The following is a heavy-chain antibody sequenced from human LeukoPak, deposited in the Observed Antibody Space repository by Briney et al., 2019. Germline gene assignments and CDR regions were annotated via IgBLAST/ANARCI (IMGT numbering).Heavy chain of an antibody. CDR3: ARDVCSSTSCSFGY. V-gene: IGHV3-33*01. D-gene: IGHD2-2*01. CDR2: IWSDGSNT. J-gene: IGHJ4*02. Sequence: GGSLRLSCAASGFTFSSYGMHWVRRAPGKGLEWVAAIWSDGSNTYYADSVKGRFTISRDNSKNTLYLQMNSLRAEDTAVYFCARDVCSSTSCSFGYWGQGTLVTVSS. CDR1: GFTFSSYG.